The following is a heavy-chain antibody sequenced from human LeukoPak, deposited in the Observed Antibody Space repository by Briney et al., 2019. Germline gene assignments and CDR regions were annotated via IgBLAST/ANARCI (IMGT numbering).Heavy chain of an antibody. CDR1: GFTFSSYS. CDR3: ARDSSGSYHFYFDF. J-gene: IGHJ4*02. CDR2: ISSGSSYI. Sequence: GGSLRLSCAASGFTFSSYSMNWVRHAPGKGLELVSSISSGSSYIHYADSVRGRFTISRDNAKNSLYLQMNSLRAEDTAVYYCARDSSGSYHFYFDFWGQGTLVAVSS. V-gene: IGHV3-21*01. D-gene: IGHD1-26*01.